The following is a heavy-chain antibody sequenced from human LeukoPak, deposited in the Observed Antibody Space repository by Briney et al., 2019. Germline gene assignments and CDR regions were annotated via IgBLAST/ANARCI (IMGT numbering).Heavy chain of an antibody. D-gene: IGHD3-10*01. CDR3: ARDRVLLGYY. V-gene: IGHV1-69*05. Sequence: EASVKVSCKASGGTFSSYAISWVRQAPGQGLEWMGRIIPIFGTANYAQNLQGRVTITTDESTSTAYMEVSSLRSEDTAVYYCARDRVLLGYYWGQGTLVTVSS. CDR1: GGTFSSYA. CDR2: IIPIFGTA. J-gene: IGHJ4*02.